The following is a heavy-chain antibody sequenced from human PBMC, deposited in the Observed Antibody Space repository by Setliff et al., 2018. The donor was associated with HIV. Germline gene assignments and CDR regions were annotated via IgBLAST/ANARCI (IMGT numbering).Heavy chain of an antibody. Sequence: ASVKVSCKASGYTFTDYYMHWVRQAPGQGLEWMGRINPISGGTNYVQKFQGRVTMTRDTSINTAYMELSRLRSDDTAVYYCARGVKGIAATGKYYFDYWGQGTLVTVSS. CDR1: GYTFTDYY. J-gene: IGHJ4*02. V-gene: IGHV1-2*06. CDR2: INPISGGT. D-gene: IGHD6-13*01. CDR3: ARGVKGIAATGKYYFDY.